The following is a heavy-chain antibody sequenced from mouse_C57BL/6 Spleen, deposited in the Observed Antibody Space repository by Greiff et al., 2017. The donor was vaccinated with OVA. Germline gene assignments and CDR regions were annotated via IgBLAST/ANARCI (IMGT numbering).Heavy chain of an antibody. CDR1: GYTFTSYW. CDR3: ANYGSSSDY. V-gene: IGHV1-59*01. D-gene: IGHD1-1*01. J-gene: IGHJ2*01. CDR2: IDPSDSYT. Sequence: QVQLQQPGAELVRPGTSVKLSCKASGYTFTSYWMHWVKQRPGQGLEWIGVIDPSDSYTNYNQKFKGKATLTVDTSSSTAYMQLSSLTSEDSAVYYCANYGSSSDYWGQGTTLTVSS.